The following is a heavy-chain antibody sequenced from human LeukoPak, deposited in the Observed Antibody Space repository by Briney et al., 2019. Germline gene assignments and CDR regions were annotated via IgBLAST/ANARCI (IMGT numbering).Heavy chain of an antibody. Sequence: PGGSLRLSCAASQFIFRDYWMSWVRQAPGMGLEWVANINKDGSEKYYVDSVKGRFTISGDNAKNSLFLEMNSLRAEDTAVYYCATDGSSFDYWGQGTLVTVSS. J-gene: IGHJ4*02. CDR2: INKDGSEK. CDR1: QFIFRDYW. D-gene: IGHD2-15*01. V-gene: IGHV3-7*01. CDR3: ATDGSSFDY.